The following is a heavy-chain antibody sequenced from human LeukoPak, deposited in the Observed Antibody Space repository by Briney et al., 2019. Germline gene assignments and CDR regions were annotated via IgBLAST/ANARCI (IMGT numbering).Heavy chain of an antibody. CDR2: IIPIFGTA. D-gene: IGHD6-19*01. Sequence: SVKVSCKASGGTFSSYAISWVRQAPGQGLEWMGRIIPIFGTANYAQKFQGRVTITTDESTSTAYMELSSLRSEDTAVYYCTRTAPSIAVAGSVDYWGQGTLVTVSS. CDR3: TRTAPSIAVAGSVDY. V-gene: IGHV1-69*05. J-gene: IGHJ4*02. CDR1: GGTFSSYA.